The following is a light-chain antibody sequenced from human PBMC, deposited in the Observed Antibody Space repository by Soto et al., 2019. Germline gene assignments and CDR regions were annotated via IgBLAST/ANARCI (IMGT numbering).Light chain of an antibody. CDR3: QSYDSSLSGSDVV. J-gene: IGLJ2*01. V-gene: IGLV1-40*01. Sequence: QLVLTQPPSVSGAPGQRVTISCTGSSSNIGAGYDVHWYQQLPGTAPKLLIYGNSNRPSGVPDRFSGSKSGTSASLAITGLQAEDEADYDCQSYDSSLSGSDVVFGGGTKLTVL. CDR2: GNS. CDR1: SSNIGAGYD.